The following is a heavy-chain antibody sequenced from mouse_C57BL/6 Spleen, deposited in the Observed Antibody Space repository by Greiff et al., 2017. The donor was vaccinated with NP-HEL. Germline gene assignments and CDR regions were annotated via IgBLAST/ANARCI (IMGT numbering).Heavy chain of an antibody. J-gene: IGHJ3*01. D-gene: IGHD1-1*01. CDR3: ARGLYYYGSSQAWFAY. Sequence: EVQLQQSGPELVKPGASVKISCKASGYSFTGYYMNWVKQSPEKSLEWIGEINPSTGGTTYNQKFKAKATLTVDKSSSTAYMQLKSLTSEDSAVYYCARGLYYYGSSQAWFAYWGQGTLVTVSA. V-gene: IGHV1-42*01. CDR1: GYSFTGYY. CDR2: INPSTGGT.